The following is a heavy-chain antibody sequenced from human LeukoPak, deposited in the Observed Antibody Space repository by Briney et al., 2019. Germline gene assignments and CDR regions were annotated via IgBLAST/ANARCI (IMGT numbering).Heavy chain of an antibody. V-gene: IGHV3-33*06. Sequence: GGSLRLSCSASGFTFDDYAVSWFRQAPGKGLEWVAVIWYDGSNKYYADSVKGRFTISRDNSKNTLYLQMNSLRAEDTAVYYCAKATGGGYYYYMNVWGKGTTVTVSS. CDR3: AKATGGGYYYYMNV. D-gene: IGHD7-27*01. CDR2: IWYDGSNK. J-gene: IGHJ6*03. CDR1: GFTFDDYA.